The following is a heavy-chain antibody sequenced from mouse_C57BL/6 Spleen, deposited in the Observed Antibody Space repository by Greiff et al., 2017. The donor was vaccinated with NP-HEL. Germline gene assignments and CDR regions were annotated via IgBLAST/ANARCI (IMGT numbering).Heavy chain of an antibody. CDR2: IDPETGGT. V-gene: IGHV1-15*01. CDR3: TRRSDHESLTWFAY. Sequence: QVQLQQSGAELVRPGASVTLSCKASGYTFTDYEMHWVKQTPVHGLEWIGAIDPETGGTAYNQKFKGKAILTADKSSSTAYMELRSLTSEDSAVYYCTRRSDHESLTWFAYWGQGTLVTVSA. D-gene: IGHD6-1*01. J-gene: IGHJ3*01. CDR1: GYTFTDYE.